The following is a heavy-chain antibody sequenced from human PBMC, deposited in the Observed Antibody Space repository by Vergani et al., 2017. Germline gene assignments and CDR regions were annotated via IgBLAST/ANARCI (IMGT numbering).Heavy chain of an antibody. D-gene: IGHD3-10*01. Sequence: EVQLVESGGGLVQPGRSLRLSCAASGFTSDDYAMHWVRQAPGKGLEWVSGISWNSGSIGYADSVKGRFTISRDNAKNSLYLQMNSLRAEDTALYYCAKGSGSYGRGAFDIWGQGTMVTVSS. CDR1: GFTSDDYA. CDR2: ISWNSGSI. J-gene: IGHJ3*02. V-gene: IGHV3-9*02. CDR3: AKGSGSYGRGAFDI.